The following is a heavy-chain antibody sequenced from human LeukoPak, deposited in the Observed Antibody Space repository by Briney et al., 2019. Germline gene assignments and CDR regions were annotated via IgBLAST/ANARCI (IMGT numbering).Heavy chain of an antibody. J-gene: IGHJ4*02. D-gene: IGHD3-16*01. CDR1: GFIFSSYS. CDR3: AKVGVGWVAFEY. V-gene: IGHV3-21*04. CDR2: ISSSSSYI. Sequence: GGSLRLSCAASGFIFSSYSMNWVRQAPGKGLEWVSSISSSSSYIYYADSVKGRFTISRDNAKNSLYLQMNSLRAEDTAVYYCAKVGVGWVAFEYWGEGTLVTVSS.